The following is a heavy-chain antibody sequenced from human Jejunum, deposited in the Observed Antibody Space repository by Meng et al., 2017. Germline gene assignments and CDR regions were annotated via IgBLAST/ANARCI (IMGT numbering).Heavy chain of an antibody. CDR1: GFTFNNAW. CDR3: IADVPELSCQLDY. D-gene: IGHD1-1*01. CDR2: IKSYGGTT. V-gene: IGHV3-15*01. J-gene: IGHJ4*02. Sequence: EAALVESGGGLVKPGGSLRLSCAASGFTFNNAWMTWVRQAPGKGLEWVGRIKSYGGTTDYAAPVKGRFTISRDDSRNTLYLQMNSLETDDTAVYYCIADVPELSCQLDYWGQGILVTVSS.